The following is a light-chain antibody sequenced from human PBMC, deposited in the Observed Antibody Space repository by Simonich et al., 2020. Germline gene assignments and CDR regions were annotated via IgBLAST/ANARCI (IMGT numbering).Light chain of an antibody. V-gene: IGKV4-1*01. CDR1: QSVLYSSNNKNY. Sequence: DIVMTQSPDSLAVSLGERATINCKSSQSVLYSSNNKNYFSWYQQKPGQPPKLLIYWASTRKSGVPDRLSGSGSGTDFTLTISSLQAEDVAVYYCQQYYSTPPLTFGGGTKVEIK. J-gene: IGKJ4*01. CDR3: QQYYSTPPLT. CDR2: WAS.